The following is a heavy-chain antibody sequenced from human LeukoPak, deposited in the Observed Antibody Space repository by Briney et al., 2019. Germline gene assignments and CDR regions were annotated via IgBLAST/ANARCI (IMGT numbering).Heavy chain of an antibody. CDR2: IKRKIDGERT. V-gene: IGHV3-15*01. CDR3: TTGYSSGYVEDY. CDR1: GVRFSDAW. D-gene: IGHD3-22*01. Sequence: GGSLRLSCAASGVRFSDAWMSWVRQAPGKGLEWVGRIKRKIDGERTDYVESVKGRFTISRDDSKNTLFLQMNSLKIEDTAVYYCTTGYSSGYVEDYWGQGTRVSVSS. J-gene: IGHJ4*02.